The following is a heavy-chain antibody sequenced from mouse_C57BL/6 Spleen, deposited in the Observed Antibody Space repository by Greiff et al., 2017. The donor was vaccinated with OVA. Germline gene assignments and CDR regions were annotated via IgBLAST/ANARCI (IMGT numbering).Heavy chain of an antibody. CDR3: TTWGVAWFAY. CDR1: GFNIKDDY. CDR2: IDPENGDT. J-gene: IGHJ3*01. Sequence: EVKLMESGAELVRPGASVKLSCTASGFNIKDDYMHWVKQRPEQGLEWIGWIDPENGDTEYASKFQGKATITADTSSNTAYLQLSSLTSEDTAVYYCTTWGVAWFAYWGQGTLVTVSA. V-gene: IGHV14-4*01.